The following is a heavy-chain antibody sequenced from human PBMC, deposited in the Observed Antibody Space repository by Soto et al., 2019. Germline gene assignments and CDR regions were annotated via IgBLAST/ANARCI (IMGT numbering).Heavy chain of an antibody. J-gene: IGHJ1*01. CDR3: ATKDPYYDILTGYPTGGYFQH. V-gene: IGHV1-24*01. D-gene: IGHD3-9*01. CDR1: GYTLTELS. Sequence: ASVKVSCKVSGYTLTELSMHWVRQAPGKGLEWMGGFDPEDGETIYAQKFQGRVTMTEDTSTDTAYMELSSLRSEDTAVYYCATKDPYYDILTGYPTGGYFQHWGQGTLVTVSS. CDR2: FDPEDGET.